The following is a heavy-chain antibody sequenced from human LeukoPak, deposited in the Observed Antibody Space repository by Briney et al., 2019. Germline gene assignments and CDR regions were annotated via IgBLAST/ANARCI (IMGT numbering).Heavy chain of an antibody. Sequence: GGSLRLSCAASGFTFSSYAMSWVRQAPGKGLEWVSAISGSGGSTYYADSVKGRFTISRDNSKNTLYLQMNSLRAEDTAVYYCAKVYTAMVLTRLDYWGQGTLVTVSS. V-gene: IGHV3-23*01. CDR1: GFTFSSYA. CDR3: AKVYTAMVLTRLDY. J-gene: IGHJ4*02. D-gene: IGHD5-18*01. CDR2: ISGSGGST.